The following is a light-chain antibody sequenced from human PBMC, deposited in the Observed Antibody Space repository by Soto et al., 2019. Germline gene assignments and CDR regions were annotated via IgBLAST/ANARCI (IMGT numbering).Light chain of an antibody. CDR3: QQTYSTPLT. CDR1: QSISTY. J-gene: IGKJ4*01. V-gene: IGKV1-39*01. Sequence: DIQMTQSPSSLSASVGDRVTITCRASQSISTYLNWYQQKPGKAPKVLIYATSSLHSGVSSRFSGSGSETEFTLTISSLQPEDFATYFCQQTYSTPLTFGGGTKVEIK. CDR2: ATS.